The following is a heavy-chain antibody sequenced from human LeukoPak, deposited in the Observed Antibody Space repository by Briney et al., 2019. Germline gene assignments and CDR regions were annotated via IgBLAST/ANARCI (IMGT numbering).Heavy chain of an antibody. CDR2: IYYSGST. Sequence: GSLRLSCAASGFTFSSYSMNWIRQPPGKGLEWIGSIYYSGSTCYNPSLKSRVTISVDTSKNQFSLKLSSVTAADTAVYYCAAFLFSGSYFSFDPWGQGTLVTVSS. V-gene: IGHV4-59*05. J-gene: IGHJ5*02. D-gene: IGHD1-26*01. CDR3: AAFLFSGSYFSFDP. CDR1: GFTFSSYS.